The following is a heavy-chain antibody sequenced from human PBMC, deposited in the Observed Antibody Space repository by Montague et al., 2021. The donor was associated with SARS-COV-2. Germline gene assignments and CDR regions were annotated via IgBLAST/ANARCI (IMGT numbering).Heavy chain of an antibody. V-gene: IGHV4-31*03. J-gene: IGHJ4*02. CDR2: ISYTGST. D-gene: IGHD3-16*01. CDR3: ARRGETYPNYFDY. Sequence: TLSLTCSVSGDSISSGGYYWSWIRQLPEKGLEWIACISYTGSTYSNPSLESRVTMSVDTSKNHFSLNLRSVTAADTAIYYCARRGETYPNYFDYWGQGTPVTVSS. CDR1: GDSISSGGYY.